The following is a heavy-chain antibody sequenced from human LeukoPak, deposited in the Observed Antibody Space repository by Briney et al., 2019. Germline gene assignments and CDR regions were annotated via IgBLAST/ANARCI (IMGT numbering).Heavy chain of an antibody. J-gene: IGHJ4*02. D-gene: IGHD2-2*01. CDR3: ARATRTYCHRASCPLD. CDR2: INPNSGGT. CDR1: GYRFTDYY. V-gene: IGHV1-2*02. Sequence: AASVKVSCKASGYRFTDYYIHWVRQAPGQGLEWMGWINPNSGGTNYAQKFQGRVTVTRDTSISTAYMELSRLTSDDTAVFHCARATRTYCHRASCPLDWGQGTQVTVSS.